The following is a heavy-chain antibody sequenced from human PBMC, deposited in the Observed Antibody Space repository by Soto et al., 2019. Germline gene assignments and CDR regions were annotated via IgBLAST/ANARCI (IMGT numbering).Heavy chain of an antibody. CDR3: ARVLYYGSGSYSPYGMDV. CDR1: GVSFNNNG. Sequence: QVQLVQSGAEVKKPGSSVKVSCKTSGVSFNNNGIGWVRQAPGHGLAWMRGVSPPFRTSNYARKFQGRISITADASTGTVNMELSSLTSEDTAQYYCARVLYYGSGSYSPYGMDVWGQGTTVTVSS. CDR2: VSPPFRTS. J-gene: IGHJ6*02. V-gene: IGHV1-69*01. D-gene: IGHD3-10*01.